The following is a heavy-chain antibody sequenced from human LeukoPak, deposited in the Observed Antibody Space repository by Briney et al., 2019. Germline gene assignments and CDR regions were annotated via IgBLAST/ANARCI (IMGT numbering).Heavy chain of an antibody. V-gene: IGHV1-3*01. CDR2: INAGNGNT. D-gene: IGHD3-10*01. CDR1: GYTFTSYA. Sequence: ASVKVSCKASGYTFTSYAMHWVRQAPGQRLEWMGWINAGNGNTKYSQKFQGRVTITRDTSASTAYMELSSLRSEDTAVYYCARVGLLWFGEFDPWGQGTLVTVSS. CDR3: ARVGLLWFGEFDP. J-gene: IGHJ5*02.